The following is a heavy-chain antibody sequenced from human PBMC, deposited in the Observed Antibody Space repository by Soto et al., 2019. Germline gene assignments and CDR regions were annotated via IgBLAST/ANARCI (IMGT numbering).Heavy chain of an antibody. CDR3: ARDDSRWLVPPLSYFDY. CDR1: GFTFRSFA. Sequence: QVQLVESGGGVVQPGRSLRLSCAVSGFTFRSFAMHWVRQAPGKGLEWVAVISYDGSNKYYAGSVKGRFTISRDNSKNMLYLQMNSLRAEDTAVYYCARDDSRWLVPPLSYFDYWGQGTLVTVSS. J-gene: IGHJ4*02. CDR2: ISYDGSNK. V-gene: IGHV3-30-3*01. D-gene: IGHD6-19*01.